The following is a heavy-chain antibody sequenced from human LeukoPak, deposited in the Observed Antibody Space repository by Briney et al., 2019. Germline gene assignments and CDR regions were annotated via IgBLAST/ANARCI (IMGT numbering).Heavy chain of an antibody. V-gene: IGHV3-30-3*01. J-gene: IGHJ4*02. Sequence: GSLRLSCAASGFTFSSYAMHWVRQAPGKGLEWVAVISYDGSNKYYADSVKGRFTISRDNSKNTLYLQMNSLRAEDTAVYYCAKEGAARPFGLYYFDYWGQGTLVTVSS. CDR2: ISYDGSNK. CDR1: GFTFSSYA. D-gene: IGHD6-6*01. CDR3: AKEGAARPFGLYYFDY.